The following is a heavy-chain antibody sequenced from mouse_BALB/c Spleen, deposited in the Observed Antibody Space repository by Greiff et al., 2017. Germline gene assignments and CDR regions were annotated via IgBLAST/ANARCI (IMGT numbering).Heavy chain of an antibody. V-gene: IGHV1-4*01. CDR3: ARPHYYGSSYCAMDY. D-gene: IGHD1-1*01. J-gene: IGHJ4*01. CDR1: GYTFTSYT. CDR2: INPSSGYT. Sequence: VQLQQSGAELARPGASVKMSCKASGYTFTSYTMHWVKQRPGQGLEWIGYINPSSGYTNYNQKFKDKATLTADKSSSTAYMQLGSLTSEDSAVYYCARPHYYGSSYCAMDYWGQGTSVTVSS.